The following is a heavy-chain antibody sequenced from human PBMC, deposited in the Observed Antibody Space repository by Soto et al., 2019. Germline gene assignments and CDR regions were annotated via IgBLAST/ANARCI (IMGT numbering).Heavy chain of an antibody. CDR3: ARDWPLYSRHYYFAMDV. CDR1: GGTFSSSA. D-gene: IGHD4-4*01. V-gene: IGHV1-69*13. Sequence: GASVKVSCKAYGGTFSSSAIGWVRKARGKGLEWLGGFIPMFHTSKSAQKFLGRVTITADESTSTVYMELSSLRAEDTAVYYCARDWPLYSRHYYFAMDVWGQGTTVTVSS. J-gene: IGHJ6*02. CDR2: FIPMFHTS.